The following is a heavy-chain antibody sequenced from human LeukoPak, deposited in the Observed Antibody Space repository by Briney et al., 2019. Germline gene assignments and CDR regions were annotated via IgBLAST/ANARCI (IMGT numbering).Heavy chain of an antibody. V-gene: IGHV3-64D*06. CDR2: ISSNGANT. CDR3: VRGTGY. Sequence: PGRSLRLSCSVSGFTFSTYVMHWVRQDPGKGLESLSSISSNGANTYYTDSVKGRLTISRDNSKNTLYLQISSLRADVTAVYYCVRGTGYWGQGTLVTVSS. J-gene: IGHJ4*02. CDR1: GFTFSTYV.